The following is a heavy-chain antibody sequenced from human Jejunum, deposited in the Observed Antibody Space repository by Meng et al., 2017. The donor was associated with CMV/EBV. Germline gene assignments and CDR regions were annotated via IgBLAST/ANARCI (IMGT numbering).Heavy chain of an antibody. V-gene: IGHV3-74*01. D-gene: IGHD3-22*01. Sequence: AEAGRRLVQPGWCMRLSCAAPGFPFNTCWMNWVRQVPGKGLVCVPRINGDASIQKYADYVHGGFTISRDNAQNTLHLQMNSLRAEVTAIYYCAGNYYEAFWGQGTLVTVSS. CDR1: GFPFNTCW. CDR3: AGNYYEAF. J-gene: IGHJ4*02. CDR2: INGDASIQ.